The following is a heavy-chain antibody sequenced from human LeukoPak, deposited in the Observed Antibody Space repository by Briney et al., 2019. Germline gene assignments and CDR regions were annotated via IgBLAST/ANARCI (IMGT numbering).Heavy chain of an antibody. V-gene: IGHV3-15*01. CDR2: IKSKTDGGTT. Sequence: PGGSLRLSCAASGFTFSNAWMSWVRQGPGKGLEWVGRIKSKTDGGTTDYAAPVKGRFTISRDDSKNTLYLQMNSLKTEDTAVYYCTTSDYYDSKGDYWGQGTLVTVSS. D-gene: IGHD3-22*01. CDR1: GFTFSNAW. CDR3: TTSDYYDSKGDY. J-gene: IGHJ4*02.